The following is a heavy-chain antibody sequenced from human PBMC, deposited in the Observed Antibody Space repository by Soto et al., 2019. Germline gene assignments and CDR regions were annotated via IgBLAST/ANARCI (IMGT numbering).Heavy chain of an antibody. J-gene: IGHJ4*02. CDR2: IIPIFGTT. CDR3: ARATTKDGT. V-gene: IGHV1-69*06. Sequence: LVQSGAEVKKPGSSVNISCKASGGTFSSLGLSWVRQAPGQGLEWMGGIIPIFGTTNYAQKFQGRLTITADKVTSTAYMELTSLTSEDTAVYYCARATTKDGTWGQGTLVTVSS. CDR1: GGTFSSLG. D-gene: IGHD1-26*01.